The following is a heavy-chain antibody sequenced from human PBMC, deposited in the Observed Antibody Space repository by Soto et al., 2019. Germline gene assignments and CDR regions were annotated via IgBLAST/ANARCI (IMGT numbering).Heavy chain of an antibody. CDR3: ARDWACHCMDV. CDR1: GGSFSGYY. Sequence: LPLTCAVYGGSFSGYYWSWIRQPPGKGLEWIGEINHSGSTNYNPSLKSRLTISVDTSKNQLSLRVRSVTAADTAVYYCARDWACHCMDVWGQGTTVTVSS. V-gene: IGHV4-34*01. D-gene: IGHD3-16*01. J-gene: IGHJ6*02. CDR2: INHSGST.